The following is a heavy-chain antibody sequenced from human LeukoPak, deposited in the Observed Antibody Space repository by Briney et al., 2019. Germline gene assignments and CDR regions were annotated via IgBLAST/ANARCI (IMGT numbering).Heavy chain of an antibody. V-gene: IGHV3-48*01. D-gene: IGHD4-17*01. CDR1: GFTFDDYA. CDR3: ARVSRTTVRY. J-gene: IGHJ4*02. Sequence: GGSLRLSCAASGFTFDDYAMHWVRQAPGKGLEWVGYISPTTTITGYADSVKGRFTISRDNAKNSLYLQMNSLRGEDTAVYYCARVSRTTVRYWGQGTLVTVSS. CDR2: ISPTTTIT.